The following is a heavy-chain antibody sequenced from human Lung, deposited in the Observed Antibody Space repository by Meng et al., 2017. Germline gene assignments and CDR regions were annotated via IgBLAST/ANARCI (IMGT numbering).Heavy chain of an antibody. Sequence: QGELVQSGAEVKKPGASVWISCKASGYTSASYGISWFRQAPGQGLEWMGWCVSNADTYPAQKVQGRVTMTRVTHTSTDVMELRSLRFDDTAVYYCARGTPGRSYSDYWGQGTLVTVSS. CDR2: CVSNADT. CDR1: GYTSASYG. CDR3: ARGTPGRSYSDY. V-gene: IGHV1-18*01. J-gene: IGHJ4*02. D-gene: IGHD3-10*01.